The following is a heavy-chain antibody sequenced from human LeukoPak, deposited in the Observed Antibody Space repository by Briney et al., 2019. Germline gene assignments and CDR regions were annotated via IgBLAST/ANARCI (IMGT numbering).Heavy chain of an antibody. J-gene: IGHJ3*02. V-gene: IGHV4-30-2*01. CDR2: IYHSGST. CDR1: GGSISSGGYS. Sequence: SEALSLTCAVSGGSISSGGYSWSWIRQPPGKGLGWIGYIYHSGSTYYNPSLKSRVTISVDRSKNQFSLKLSSVTATDTAVYYCARGPFVVPAAPAGKSYAFDIWGQGTMVTVSS. CDR3: ARGPFVVPAAPAGKSYAFDI. D-gene: IGHD2-2*01.